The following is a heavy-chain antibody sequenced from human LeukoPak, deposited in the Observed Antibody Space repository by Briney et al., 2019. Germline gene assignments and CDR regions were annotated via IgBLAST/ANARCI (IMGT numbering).Heavy chain of an antibody. D-gene: IGHD6-6*01. CDR3: ARDSRHPYYYGVDV. V-gene: IGHV4-59*01. Sequence: PSETLSLTCTVSGGSLSTYYWSWIRQPPGERLEWIGFIYYSGNTKYNPSLKSRVTISVDTSKNQFSLKLSSVTAADTAVYFCARDSRHPYYYGVDVWGQGTPVTVSS. CDR1: GGSLSTYY. J-gene: IGHJ6*02. CDR2: IYYSGNT.